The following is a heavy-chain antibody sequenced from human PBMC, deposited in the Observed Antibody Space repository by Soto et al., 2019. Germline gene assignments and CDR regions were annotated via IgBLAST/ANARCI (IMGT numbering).Heavy chain of an antibody. CDR1: GGSFSGYY. V-gene: IGHV4-34*01. Sequence: KTSETLSLTCAVYGGSFSGYYWSWIRQPPGKGLEWIGEINHSGSTNYNPSLKSRVTISVDTSKNQFSLKLSSVTAADTAVYYCARGRVSFSYQVGIKEYGMDVWGQGTTVTVSS. J-gene: IGHJ6*02. CDR3: ARGRVSFSYQVGIKEYGMDV. CDR2: INHSGST. D-gene: IGHD1-20*01.